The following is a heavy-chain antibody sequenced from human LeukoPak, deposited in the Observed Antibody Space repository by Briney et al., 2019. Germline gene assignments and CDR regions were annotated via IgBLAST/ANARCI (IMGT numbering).Heavy chain of an antibody. CDR3: ARRRRLKNPGGDAFDI. Sequence: PSETLSLTCSVSGDSINNYYWNWIRQPPGKGLVWIGYIYYSGSTRYNPSLQSRVTMSIGTSKTQFSLKLDSVTAEDTAVYYCARRRRLKNPGGDAFDIWGQGTVVIVSS. V-gene: IGHV4-59*08. CDR2: IYYSGST. CDR1: GDSINNYY. D-gene: IGHD2/OR15-2a*01. J-gene: IGHJ3*02.